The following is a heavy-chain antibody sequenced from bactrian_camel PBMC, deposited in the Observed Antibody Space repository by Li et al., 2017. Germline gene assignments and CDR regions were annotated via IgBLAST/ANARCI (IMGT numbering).Heavy chain of an antibody. Sequence: HVQLVESGGGLVHPGGSLRLSFTASGFAFTRYGADWVRQAPGKGLEWVSGINARGSMTDYADSVKGRFTISRDNTKNTLYLQMSSLSPEDTALYYCALVDPGPSNYWGQGTQVTVS. D-gene: IGHD7*01. CDR3: ALVDPGPSNY. CDR2: INARGSMT. V-gene: IGHV3S1*01. J-gene: IGHJ4*01. CDR1: GFAFTRYG.